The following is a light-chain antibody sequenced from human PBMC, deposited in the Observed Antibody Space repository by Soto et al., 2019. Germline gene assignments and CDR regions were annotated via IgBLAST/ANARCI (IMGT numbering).Light chain of an antibody. V-gene: IGKV3-15*01. CDR1: QTLRNK. J-gene: IGKJ3*01. CDR3: QQHNAWPLT. CDR2: GGF. Sequence: IVLTQSPGTLSVSPGERVILSCRASQTLRNKLAWYQQTPGQAPRLLIYGGFTRATGIPARFSGSGSGTDFTLTITSLQSEDCAIYYCQQHNAWPLTFGPGTKLDLK.